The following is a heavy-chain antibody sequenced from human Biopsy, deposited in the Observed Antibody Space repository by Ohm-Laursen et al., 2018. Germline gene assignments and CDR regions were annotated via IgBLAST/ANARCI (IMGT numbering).Heavy chain of an antibody. J-gene: IGHJ3*02. CDR3: ARGRYAAFDI. CDR1: GDSVSSNTVA. CDR2: TIYRSKWSN. D-gene: IGHD3-9*01. V-gene: IGHV6-1*01. Sequence: LSLTCAVSGDSVSSNTVAWNWIRQSPSRGLEWLGRTIYRSKWSNDYAVSVKNRITIDPDTSKNQFSLQLNSVTPEDTAIYYCARGRYAAFDIWGQGTKVTISS.